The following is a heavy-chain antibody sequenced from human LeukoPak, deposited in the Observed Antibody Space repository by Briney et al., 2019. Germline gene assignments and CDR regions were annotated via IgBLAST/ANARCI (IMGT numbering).Heavy chain of an antibody. Sequence: SETLSLTCTVSGGSISSSSYYWGWIRQPPGKGLEWIGSIYYSGSTYYNPSLKSRVTISVDTSKNQFSLKLSSVTAADTAVYYCARDRYYYGSGSYHPEGYYYYMDVWGKGTTVTISS. CDR2: IYYSGST. CDR1: GGSISSSSYY. V-gene: IGHV4-39*02. CDR3: ARDRYYYGSGSYHPEGYYYYMDV. J-gene: IGHJ6*03. D-gene: IGHD3-10*01.